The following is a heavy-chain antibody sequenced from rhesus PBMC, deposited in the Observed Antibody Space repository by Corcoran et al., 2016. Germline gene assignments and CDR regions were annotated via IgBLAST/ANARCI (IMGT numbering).Heavy chain of an antibody. J-gene: IGHJ4*01. D-gene: IGHD6-13*01. CDR1: GYTFTDYY. V-gene: IGHV1-111*02. CDR2: LDPEDGEA. CDR3: ATDGIAAALDY. Sequence: EVQLVQSGAEVKKPGASVKISCKASGYTFTDYYLHWVRQAPGKGLEWMGRLDPEDGEAIHAQKFQDRVTLTADTSTDTAYMELSSLRSEDAAVYYCATDGIAAALDYWGQGVLVTVSS.